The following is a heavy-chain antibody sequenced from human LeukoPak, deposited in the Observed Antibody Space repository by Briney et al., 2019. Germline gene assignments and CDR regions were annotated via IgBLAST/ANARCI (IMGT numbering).Heavy chain of an antibody. Sequence: GGSLRLSCVASGFTVKFNYMNWVRQAPGKGLEWVSILYSGGGIHYTDSVKGRFTISRDNSKNTLYLQMGSLRAEDMAVYYCARGSEDSSGWFGYWGQGTLVTVSS. D-gene: IGHD6-19*01. V-gene: IGHV3-66*01. CDR3: ARGSEDSSGWFGY. CDR2: LYSGGGI. J-gene: IGHJ5*01. CDR1: GFTVKFNY.